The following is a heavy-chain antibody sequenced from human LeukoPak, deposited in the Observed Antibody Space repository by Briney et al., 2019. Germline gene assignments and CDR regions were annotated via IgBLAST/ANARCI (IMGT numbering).Heavy chain of an antibody. CDR3: ARGGYGGNADAFNI. D-gene: IGHD4-23*01. CDR2: IYPGDSDT. CDR1: GYTFSTYW. V-gene: IGHV5-51*01. Sequence: GESLKISCNGSGYTFSTYWIAWVRQMPGKGLQWMGIIYPGDSDTTYSPSFQGQVTISADKSISTAYLQWSSLKASDTATYFCARGGYGGNADAFNIWGQGTMVTVSS. J-gene: IGHJ3*02.